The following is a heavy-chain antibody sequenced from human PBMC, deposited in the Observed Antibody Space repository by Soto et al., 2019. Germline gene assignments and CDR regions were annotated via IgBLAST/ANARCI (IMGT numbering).Heavy chain of an antibody. D-gene: IGHD2-15*01. V-gene: IGHV2-26*01. CDR3: AWIRPNEADSYYFDY. CDR1: GFSLSNARMG. CDR2: IFSNDEK. Sequence: SGPTLVNPTDTLTLTCTVSGFSLSNARMGVSWIRQPPGKALEWLAHIFSNDEKSYSTSLKSRLTISKDTSKSQVVLTMTNMDPVDTATYYCAWIRPNEADSYYFDYWGQGTLVTVS. J-gene: IGHJ4*02.